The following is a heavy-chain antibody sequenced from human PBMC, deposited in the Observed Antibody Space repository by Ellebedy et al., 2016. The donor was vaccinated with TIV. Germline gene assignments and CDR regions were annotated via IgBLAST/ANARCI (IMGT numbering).Heavy chain of an antibody. J-gene: IGHJ4*02. D-gene: IGHD2/OR15-2a*01. CDR2: IYPGDSDT. CDR1: GYSFTSYW. CDR3: ARLNRLWTHFDY. V-gene: IGHV5-51*01. Sequence: GGSLRLSCKGSGYSFTSYWIGWVRQMPGKGLEWMGIIYPGDSDTRYSPSFQGQVTISADKSISTAYLQWSSLKASDTAMYYCARLNRLWTHFDYWGQGTLVTVSS.